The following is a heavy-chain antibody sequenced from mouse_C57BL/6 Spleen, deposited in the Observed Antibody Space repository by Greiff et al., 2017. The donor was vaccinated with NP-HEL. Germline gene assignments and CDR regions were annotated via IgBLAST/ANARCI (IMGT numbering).Heavy chain of an antibody. V-gene: IGHV14-2*01. CDR1: GFNIKDYY. D-gene: IGHD2-2*01. CDR2: IDPEDGET. J-gene: IGHJ2*01. CDR3: ARGRLRTLYYFDY. Sequence: EVKLVESGAELVKPGASVKLSCTASGFNIKDYYMHWVKQRTEQGLEWIGRIDPEDGETKYAPKFQGKATITADTSSNTAYLQLSSLTSEDTAVYYCARGRLRTLYYFDYWGQGTTLTVSS.